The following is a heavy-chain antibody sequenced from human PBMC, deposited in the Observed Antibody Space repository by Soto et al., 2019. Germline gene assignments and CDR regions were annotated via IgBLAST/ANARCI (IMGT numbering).Heavy chain of an antibody. CDR1: GGSFSGYY. Sequence: SETLSLTCAVYGGSFSGYYWSWIRQPPGKGLEWIGEINHSGSTNYNPSLKSRVTISVDTSKNQFSLKLSSVTAADAAVYYCARGSTMVTYYFDYWGQGTLVTVSS. CDR3: ARGSTMVTYYFDY. V-gene: IGHV4-34*01. D-gene: IGHD4-17*01. CDR2: INHSGST. J-gene: IGHJ4*02.